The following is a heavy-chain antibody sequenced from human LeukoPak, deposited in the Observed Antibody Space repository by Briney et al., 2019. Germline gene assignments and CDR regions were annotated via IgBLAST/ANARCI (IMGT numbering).Heavy chain of an antibody. D-gene: IGHD6-25*01. Sequence: SETLSLTCAVYGGSFSGYYWSWIRQPPGKGLEWIGEINHGGSTNYNPSLKSRVTISVDTSKNQFSLKLSSVTAADTAVYYCARPVKQRGFDPWGQGTLVTVSS. CDR2: INHGGST. J-gene: IGHJ5*02. V-gene: IGHV4-34*01. CDR3: ARPVKQRGFDP. CDR1: GGSFSGYY.